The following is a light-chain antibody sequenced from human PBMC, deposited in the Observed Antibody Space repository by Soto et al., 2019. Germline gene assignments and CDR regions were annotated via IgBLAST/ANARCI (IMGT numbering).Light chain of an antibody. CDR2: DVT. Sequence: QSVLTQPASVSGSPGQSITISCTGTSTDVGGYKYVSWYQQHPGKAPKFMIYDVTSRPSGISNRFSGSKSGNTAFLIISGLQAEDEADYYCQSYDSSLSGYVFGTGTKVTVL. V-gene: IGLV2-14*01. CDR1: STDVGGYKY. CDR3: QSYDSSLSGYV. J-gene: IGLJ1*01.